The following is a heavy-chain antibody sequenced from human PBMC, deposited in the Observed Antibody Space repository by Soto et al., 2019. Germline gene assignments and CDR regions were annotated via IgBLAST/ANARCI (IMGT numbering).Heavy chain of an antibody. CDR3: ARAIGGPTTTGWLDP. CDR1: GCPFSRYA. D-gene: IGHD1-26*01. J-gene: IGHJ5*02. V-gene: IGHV1-69*13. Sequence: GASVKVSCTASGCPFSRYAIRWVGHAPVQGLEWMGGIIPIFGTANYAQKFQGRVTITADESTSTAYMELSSLRFVDKAVYYCARAIGGPTTTGWLDPWGQGTLVTVSS. CDR2: IIPIFGTA.